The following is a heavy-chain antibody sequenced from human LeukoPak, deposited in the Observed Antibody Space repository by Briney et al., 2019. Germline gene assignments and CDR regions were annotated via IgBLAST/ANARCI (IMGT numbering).Heavy chain of an antibody. D-gene: IGHD6-19*01. CDR2: MSSSSTTV. CDR3: ASGIVVAGTGFDY. V-gene: IGHV3-48*01. CDR1: GFTVSNNY. J-gene: IGHJ4*02. Sequence: SGGSLRLSCAASGFTVSNNYMSWVRQAPGKGLEWVSYMSSSSTTVYYADSVKGRFTISRDNAKNSLYLQMNSLRAEDTAVYYCASGIVVAGTGFDYWGQGTLVTVSS.